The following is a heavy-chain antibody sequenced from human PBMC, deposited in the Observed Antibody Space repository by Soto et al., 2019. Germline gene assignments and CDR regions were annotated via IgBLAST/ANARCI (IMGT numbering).Heavy chain of an antibody. CDR2: ISAYNGRK. D-gene: IGHD4-17*01. J-gene: IGHJ6*02. V-gene: IGHV1-18*01. Sequence: QVQLVQSGAEVKKPGASVKVSCEASGYTFTNYGFSWVRQAPGQGLEWMGCISAYNGRKNYAQKLQGRVTMTTDTSTSTAYLELRSLRSDDTAVYYCARESPFPDDYGDYHGMDVWGQGTTVTVSS. CDR1: GYTFTNYG. CDR3: ARESPFPDDYGDYHGMDV.